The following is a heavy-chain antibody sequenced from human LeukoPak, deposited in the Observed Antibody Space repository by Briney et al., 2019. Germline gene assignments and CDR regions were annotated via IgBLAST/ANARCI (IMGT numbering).Heavy chain of an antibody. J-gene: IGHJ6*02. CDR1: GYTFTSYG. Sequence: ASVKVSCKASGYTFTSYGISWVRQAPGQGLEWMGWISAYNGNTNYAQKLQGRVTMTTDTSTSTPYMELRSLRSDDTAVYYCARVITIFGVATDYYYYGMDVWGQGTTVTVSS. CDR2: ISAYNGNT. V-gene: IGHV1-18*01. CDR3: ARVITIFGVATDYYYYGMDV. D-gene: IGHD3-3*01.